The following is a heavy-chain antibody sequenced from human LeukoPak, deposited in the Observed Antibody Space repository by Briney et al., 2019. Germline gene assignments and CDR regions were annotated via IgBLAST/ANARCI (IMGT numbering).Heavy chain of an antibody. CDR1: GFTFSSYA. CDR3: AKGTEPFNIVVVPAATLFDY. D-gene: IGHD2-2*01. Sequence: PGGSLRLSCAASGFTFSSYAMSWVRQAPGKGLEWVSAISGSGGSTYYADSVKGRFTISRDNSKNPLYLQMNSLRAEDTAVYYCAKGTEPFNIVVVPAATLFDYWGQGTLVTVSS. V-gene: IGHV3-23*01. J-gene: IGHJ4*02. CDR2: ISGSGGST.